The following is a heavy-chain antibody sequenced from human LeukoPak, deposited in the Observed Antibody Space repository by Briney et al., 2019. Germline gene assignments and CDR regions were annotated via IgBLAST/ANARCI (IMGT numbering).Heavy chain of an antibody. D-gene: IGHD1-26*01. CDR3: AREDTEWELPTSYYYYGMDV. V-gene: IGHV1-58*02. Sequence: SVKVSCKASGFTFTSSAMQWVRQARGQRLEWIGWIVVGSGNTNYAQKFQEGVTITRDTSISTAYMELSRLRSDDTAVYYCAREDTEWELPTSYYYYGMDVWGQGTTVTVSS. J-gene: IGHJ6*02. CDR1: GFTFTSSA. CDR2: IVVGSGNT.